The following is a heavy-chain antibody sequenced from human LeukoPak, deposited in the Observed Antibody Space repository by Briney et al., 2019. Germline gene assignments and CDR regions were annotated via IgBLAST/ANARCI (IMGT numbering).Heavy chain of an antibody. V-gene: IGHV1-8*01. Sequence: GASVKVSCKASGYTFTSYDINWVRQATGQGLEWMGWMNPNSGNTGYAQKFQGRVTMTRNTSISTAYMELSSLRSEDTAVYYCAAAGPHCSSTSCWGQFDPWGQGTLVTVSS. D-gene: IGHD2-2*01. CDR2: MNPNSGNT. J-gene: IGHJ5*02. CDR3: AAAGPHCSSTSCWGQFDP. CDR1: GYTFTSYD.